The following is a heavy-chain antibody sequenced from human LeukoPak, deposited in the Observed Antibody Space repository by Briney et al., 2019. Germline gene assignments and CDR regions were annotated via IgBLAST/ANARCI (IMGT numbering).Heavy chain of an antibody. CDR3: TRVLFVVVTASN. CDR2: IRSKAYGETT. V-gene: IGHV3-49*03. CDR1: GFTFGDYA. J-gene: IGHJ4*02. Sequence: PGGSLRLSCTASGFTFGDYAMSWFRQAPGKGLEWVAFIRSKAYGETTEYAASVKGRFTISRDDSKSIAYLQMNSLKTEDTAIYYCTRVLFVVVTASNWGQGTLVTVSS. D-gene: IGHD2-21*02.